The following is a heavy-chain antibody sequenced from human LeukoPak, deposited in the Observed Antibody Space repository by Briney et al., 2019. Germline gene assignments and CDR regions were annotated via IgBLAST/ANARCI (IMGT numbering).Heavy chain of an antibody. Sequence: ASVKVSCKVSGYTLTELSMHWVRQAPGKGLEWMGGFDPEDGETIYAQKFQGRVTMTEDTSTDTAYMELSSLRSEDTAVYYCATVPSXXXAFDIWGQGTMVTVSS. J-gene: IGHJ3*02. CDR2: FDPEDGET. CDR1: GYTLTELS. V-gene: IGHV1-24*01. CDR3: ATVPSXXXAFDI.